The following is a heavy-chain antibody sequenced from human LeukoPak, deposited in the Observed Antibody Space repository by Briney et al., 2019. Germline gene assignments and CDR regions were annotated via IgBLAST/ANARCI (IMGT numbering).Heavy chain of an antibody. CDR2: IIPVLNIT. V-gene: IGHV1-69*04. CDR1: GGTFSSSA. J-gene: IGHJ6*02. Sequence: GALVKVSCKTSGGTFSSSAITWVRQAPGQGLEWMGRIIPVLNITTYAQKFQGSVTITADTSTSTVYMELSSLRSEETAVYYCARDQGLTAPPPYGLDVWGQGTTVIVSS. D-gene: IGHD5-18*01. CDR3: ARDQGLTAPPPYGLDV.